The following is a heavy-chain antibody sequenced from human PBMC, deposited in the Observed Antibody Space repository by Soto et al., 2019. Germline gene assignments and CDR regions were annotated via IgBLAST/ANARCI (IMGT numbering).Heavy chain of an antibody. CDR3: ARLKPAYCSSTSCYYGWFDP. CDR1: GGTFSSYA. V-gene: IGHV1-69*13. D-gene: IGHD2-2*01. CDR2: IIPIFGTA. J-gene: IGHJ5*02. Sequence: SVKVSFKASGGTFSSYAISWVRQAPGQGLEWMGGIIPIFGTANYAQKFQGRVTITADESTSTAYMELSSLRSEDTAVYYCARLKPAYCSSTSCYYGWFDPWGQGTLVTVSS.